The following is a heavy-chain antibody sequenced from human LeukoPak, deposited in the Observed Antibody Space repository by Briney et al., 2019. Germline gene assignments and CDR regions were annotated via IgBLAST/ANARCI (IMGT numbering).Heavy chain of an antibody. D-gene: IGHD1-20*01. Sequence: GESLKISCKGSGYSFTSYWISWVRQMPGKGLEWMGTIDPSDSYTNYNPSFQGHVTISADKSINTAYLQWSSLKASDTATYYCARRSGNWNPIDYWGQGTLVTVSS. CDR2: IDPSDSYT. V-gene: IGHV5-10-1*01. CDR3: ARRSGNWNPIDY. J-gene: IGHJ4*02. CDR1: GYSFTSYW.